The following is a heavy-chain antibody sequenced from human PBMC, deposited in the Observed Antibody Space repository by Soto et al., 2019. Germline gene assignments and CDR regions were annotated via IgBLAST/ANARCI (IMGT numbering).Heavy chain of an antibody. CDR3: ATPGQYYYSYGMDV. CDR1: GFTFSSYA. J-gene: IGHJ6*02. CDR2: ISYDGSNK. Sequence: PGGSLRLCCAASGFTFSSYAMHWVRQAPGKGLEWVAVISYDGSNKYYAASVKGRFTISRDNSKNTLYLQMNSLRAEDTAVYYCATPGQYYYSYGMDVWGQGTTVTVSS. V-gene: IGHV3-30-3*01.